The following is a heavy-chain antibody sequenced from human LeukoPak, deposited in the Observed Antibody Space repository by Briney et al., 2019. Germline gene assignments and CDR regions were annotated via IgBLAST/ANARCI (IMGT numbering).Heavy chain of an antibody. CDR3: ARITGDCSTTSCQGWFDP. CDR1: GFTFSSYG. V-gene: IGHV3-30*02. J-gene: IGHJ5*02. D-gene: IGHD2-2*01. Sequence: GGSLRLSCAASGFTFSSYGMHWVRQAPGKGLEWVAFIRYDGSNKYYADSVKGRFTISRGISKNMLYLQMNNLRAEDTALYYCARITGDCSTTSCQGWFDPWGQGTLVTVSS. CDR2: IRYDGSNK.